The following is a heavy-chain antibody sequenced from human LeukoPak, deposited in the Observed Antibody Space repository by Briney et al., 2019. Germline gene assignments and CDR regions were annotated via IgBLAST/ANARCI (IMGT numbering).Heavy chain of an antibody. D-gene: IGHD2-15*01. V-gene: IGHV1-69*01. CDR2: IIPIFGTA. Sequence: SVKVSCKDSGGTFSSYAISWVRQAPGQGLEWMGGIIPIFGTANYAQKFQGRVTITADESTSTAYMELSSLRSEDTAVYYCARDLYCSGGSCTPPNRAFDPWGQGTLVTVSS. J-gene: IGHJ5*02. CDR1: GGTFSSYA. CDR3: ARDLYCSGGSCTPPNRAFDP.